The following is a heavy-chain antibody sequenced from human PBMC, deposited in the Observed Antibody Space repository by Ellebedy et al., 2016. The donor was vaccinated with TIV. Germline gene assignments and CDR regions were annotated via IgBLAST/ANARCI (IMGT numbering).Heavy chain of an antibody. CDR1: GYTFTSYY. CDR2: INPSGGST. V-gene: IGHV1-46*01. Sequence: AASVKVSCKASGYTFTSYYMHWVRQAPGQGLEWMGIINPSGGSTNYAQKFQGRVTITANKSTSTAYMELSSLRAEDTAVYYCARDPLGYYFDYWGQGTLVTVSS. J-gene: IGHJ4*02. CDR3: ARDPLGYYFDY. D-gene: IGHD3-10*01.